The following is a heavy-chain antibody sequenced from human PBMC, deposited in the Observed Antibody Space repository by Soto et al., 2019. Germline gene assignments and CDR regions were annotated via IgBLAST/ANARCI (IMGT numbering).Heavy chain of an antibody. CDR2: ISSSSSYI. V-gene: IGHV3-21*01. CDR3: ARDLYDYIWGSYRSAWYYYYMDV. CDR1: GFTFSSYS. J-gene: IGHJ6*03. Sequence: EVQLVESGGGLVKPGGSLRLSCAASGFTFSSYSMNWVRQAPGKGLEWVSSISSSSSYIYYADSVKGRFTISRDNAQNSLYLQRNILRAEDTAVYYCARDLYDYIWGSYRSAWYYYYMDVWGKGTTVTVSS. D-gene: IGHD3-16*02.